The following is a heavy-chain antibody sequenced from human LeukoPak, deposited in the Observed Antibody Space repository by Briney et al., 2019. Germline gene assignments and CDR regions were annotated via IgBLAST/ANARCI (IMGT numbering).Heavy chain of an antibody. CDR3: ARVARRSGWYSFVHPDAFDI. J-gene: IGHJ3*02. CDR2: ISAYNGNT. V-gene: IGHV1-18*01. Sequence: ASVKVSCKASGCTFTSYGISWVRQAPGQGLEWMGWISAYNGNTNYAQKLQGRVTMTTDTSTSTAYMELRSLRSDDTAVYYCARVARRSGWYSFVHPDAFDIWGQGTMVTVSS. D-gene: IGHD6-19*01. CDR1: GCTFTSYG.